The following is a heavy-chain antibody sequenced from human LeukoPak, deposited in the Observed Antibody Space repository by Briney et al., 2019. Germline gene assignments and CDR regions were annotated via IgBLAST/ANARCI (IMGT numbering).Heavy chain of an antibody. Sequence: SETLSLTCTVSGGSISSYYWSWIRQPPGKGLEWIGYTYYSGSTNYNPSLKSRVTISVDTSKNQFSLKLSSVTAADTAVYYCASYSSGWSLFDYWGQGTLVTVSS. J-gene: IGHJ4*02. CDR3: ASYSSGWSLFDY. CDR2: TYYSGST. CDR1: GGSISSYY. D-gene: IGHD6-19*01. V-gene: IGHV4-59*08.